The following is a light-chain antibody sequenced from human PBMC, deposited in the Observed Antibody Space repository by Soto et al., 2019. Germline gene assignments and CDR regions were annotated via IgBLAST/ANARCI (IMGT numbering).Light chain of an antibody. CDR3: QQYDKWPLT. J-gene: IGKJ3*01. V-gene: IGKV3-15*01. CDR2: GAS. CDR1: QSISTN. Sequence: EIVMTQSPATLSVSPGERASLSCRASQSISTNLAWYQQKPGQAPRLLIYGASTRATGIPARFSGSGSGTDFTFNISSPQSEDFAVYYCQQYDKWPLTFGPGTKVDI.